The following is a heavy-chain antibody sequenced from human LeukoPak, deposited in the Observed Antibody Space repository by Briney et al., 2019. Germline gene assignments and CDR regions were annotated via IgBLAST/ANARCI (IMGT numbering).Heavy chain of an antibody. CDR2: ISAGGGST. D-gene: IGHD2-2*01. Sequence: SGGSLRLSCVISGFTFSSYTMSWVRQAPGKGLEWVSGISAGGGSTYHADSVKGRFTISRDNSKNTLCLQMNSLRAEDTAVYYCAKDGRSSTPGYWGQGTLVTVSS. V-gene: IGHV3-23*01. CDR3: AKDGRSSTPGY. J-gene: IGHJ4*02. CDR1: GFTFSSYT.